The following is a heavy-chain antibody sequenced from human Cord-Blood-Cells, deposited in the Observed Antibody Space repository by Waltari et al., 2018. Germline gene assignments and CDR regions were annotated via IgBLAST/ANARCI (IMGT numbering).Heavy chain of an antibody. CDR2: INAGNGNT. D-gene: IGHD1-20*01. J-gene: IGHJ4*02. CDR3: ARGITGTLYYFDY. CDR1: GYTFTSYA. V-gene: IGHV1-3*01. Sequence: QVQLVQSGAEVKKPGASVKVSCKASGYTFTSYAMHWVRQAPGQRLEWMGWINAGNGNTKYSQKFQGRVTITRDTSASTAYMELSSLRSEDTAVYYCARGITGTLYYFDYWGRGTLVTVSS.